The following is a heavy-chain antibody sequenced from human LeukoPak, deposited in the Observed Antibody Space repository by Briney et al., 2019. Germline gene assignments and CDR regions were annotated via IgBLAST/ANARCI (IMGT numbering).Heavy chain of an antibody. D-gene: IGHD3-22*01. CDR2: INPNSGGT. Sequence: GASVKVSCKASGYTFTGYYMHWVRQAPGQGLEWMGWINPNSGGTNYAQKFQGRVTMTRDTSISTAYMELSRLRSDDTAVYYCARGYYYDSSGYYYRDAFDIWGQGTMVTVSS. CDR3: ARGYYYDSSGYYYRDAFDI. CDR1: GYTFTGYY. J-gene: IGHJ3*02. V-gene: IGHV1-2*02.